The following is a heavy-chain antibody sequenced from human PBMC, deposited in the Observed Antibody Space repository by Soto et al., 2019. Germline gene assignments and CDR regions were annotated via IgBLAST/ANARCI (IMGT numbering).Heavy chain of an antibody. CDR1: GCTVSSYS. D-gene: IGHD2-2*01. J-gene: IGHJ4*02. CDR2: ISSSSSSYI. V-gene: IGHV3-21*01. Sequence: SLRLTCAAAGCTVSSYSMNWVRQAPGKGLEWVSSISSSSSSYIYYADSVKGRFTISRDNAKNSLYLQMNSLRAEDTAVYYCASPSTDCISTSCYGYWGQGTLVTVS. CDR3: ASPSTDCISTSCYGY.